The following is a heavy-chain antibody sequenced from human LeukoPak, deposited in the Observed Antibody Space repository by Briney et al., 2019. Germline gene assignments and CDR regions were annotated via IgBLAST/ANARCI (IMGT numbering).Heavy chain of an antibody. V-gene: IGHV3-74*01. CDR3: ARRSSAIPSYFDL. CDR1: GFILSSYW. Sequence: GGSLRLSCAASGFILSSYWTHWVRQAPGKGLVWVSRINSDGSSTSYADSVKGRFTISRDNPKNTLYLQMNSLRAEDTAVYYCARRSSAIPSYFDLWGRGTLVTVSS. J-gene: IGHJ2*01. D-gene: IGHD2-2*02. CDR2: INSDGSST.